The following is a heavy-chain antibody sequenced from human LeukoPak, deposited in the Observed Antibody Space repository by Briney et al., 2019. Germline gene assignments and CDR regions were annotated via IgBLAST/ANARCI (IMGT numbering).Heavy chain of an antibody. D-gene: IGHD7-27*01. Sequence: GGSLRLSCAASGFTFDDYGMSWVRHAPGKGLEWVSGINWNGGSTGYADSVKGRFTISRDNAKNSPYLQMNSLRAEDTALYYCARAVSRVTGDYYYYMDVWGKGTTVTVSS. J-gene: IGHJ6*03. CDR3: ARAVSRVTGDYYYYMDV. CDR1: GFTFDDYG. V-gene: IGHV3-20*04. CDR2: INWNGGST.